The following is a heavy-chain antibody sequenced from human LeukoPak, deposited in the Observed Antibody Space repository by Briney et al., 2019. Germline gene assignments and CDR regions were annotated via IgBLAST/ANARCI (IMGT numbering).Heavy chain of an antibody. J-gene: IGHJ4*02. CDR2: ISYDGSNK. Sequence: GGSLRLSCAASGFTFSSYDMHWVRQAPGEGLEWVALISYDGSNKYYADSVKGRFTISRDNSKNTLYLQMNSLRSEDTAVYYCARDRGIPGQQLATYWGQGTLVTVSS. V-gene: IGHV3-30*03. CDR1: GFTFSSYD. CDR3: ARDRGIPGQQLATY. D-gene: IGHD6-13*01.